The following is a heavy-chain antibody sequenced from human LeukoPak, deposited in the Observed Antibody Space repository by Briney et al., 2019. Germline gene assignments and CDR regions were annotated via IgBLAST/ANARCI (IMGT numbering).Heavy chain of an antibody. J-gene: IGHJ5*02. D-gene: IGHD6-19*01. CDR2: ISGSGGST. CDR3: AKEGQQWPRGYWFDP. CDR1: GFTFSSYG. Sequence: GGSLRLSCAASGFTFSSYGMSWVRQAPGKGLEWVSAISGSGGSTYYADSVKGRFTISRDNSKNTLYLQMNSLRAEDTAVYYCAKEGQQWPRGYWFDPWGQGTLVTVSS. V-gene: IGHV3-23*01.